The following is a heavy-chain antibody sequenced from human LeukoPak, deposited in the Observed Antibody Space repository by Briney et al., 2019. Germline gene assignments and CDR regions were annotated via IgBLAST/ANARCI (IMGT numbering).Heavy chain of an antibody. J-gene: IGHJ2*01. Sequence: GESLRLSCVASGFTFSSHLMHWVRQVPGKGLVWVSRIDSDGSKTDYADSVKGRLALSRDSSKNTLYLNMNSLRAEDTAVYYCAKFSTVTGIGPWYFDLWGRGTLVTVSS. CDR1: GFTFSSHL. D-gene: IGHD2-21*02. CDR3: AKFSTVTGIGPWYFDL. V-gene: IGHV3-74*01. CDR2: IDSDGSKT.